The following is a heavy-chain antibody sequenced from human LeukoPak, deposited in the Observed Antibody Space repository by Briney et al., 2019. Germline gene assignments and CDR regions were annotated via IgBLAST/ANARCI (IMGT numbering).Heavy chain of an antibody. Sequence: SETLSLTCTVSGGSISSSSYYWGWIRQPPGKGLEWIGSIYYSGSTYYNPSLKSRVTISVDTSKNQFSLKLSSVTAADTAVYYCARDVGRGYSYGYRFSAGAFDIWGQGTMVTVSS. CDR3: ARDVGRGYSYGYRFSAGAFDI. V-gene: IGHV4-39*07. D-gene: IGHD5-18*01. CDR1: GGSISSSSYY. CDR2: IYYSGST. J-gene: IGHJ3*02.